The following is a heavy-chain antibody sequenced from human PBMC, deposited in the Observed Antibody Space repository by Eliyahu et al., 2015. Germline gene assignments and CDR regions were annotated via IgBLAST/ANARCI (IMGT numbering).Heavy chain of an antibody. CDR3: AGGPSNFGSALFD. D-gene: IGHD3-3*01. V-gene: IGHV1-69*04. Sequence: QVQLVQSGVAVKKPGSSVKVSCKASGGSFNNYAVAWVRQAPGQGLEWMGRGIPGVGSSNYIPKFQGRLSITADKSTTTASLTLSNLKSEDTAMYYCAGGPSNFGSALFDWGKGTLVTVSS. J-gene: IGHJ1*01. CDR1: GGSFNNYA. CDR2: GIPGVGSS.